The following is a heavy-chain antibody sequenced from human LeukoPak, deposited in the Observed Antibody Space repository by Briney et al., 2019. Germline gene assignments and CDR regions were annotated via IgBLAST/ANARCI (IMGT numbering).Heavy chain of an antibody. CDR3: ARHTASSMVREHGFDP. Sequence: PSETLSLTCAVYGGSFSGYYWSWIRQPPGKGLEWIGSIYYSGSTYYNPSLKSRVTISVDTSKNQFSLKLSSVTAADTAVYYCARHTASSMVREHGFDPWGQGTLVAVSS. D-gene: IGHD3-10*01. CDR2: IYYSGST. J-gene: IGHJ5*02. V-gene: IGHV4-34*01. CDR1: GGSFSGYY.